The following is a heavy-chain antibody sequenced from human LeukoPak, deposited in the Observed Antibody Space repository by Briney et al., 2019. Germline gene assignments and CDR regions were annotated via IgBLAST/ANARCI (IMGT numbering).Heavy chain of an antibody. Sequence: SETLSLTCTVSGGSISSSSYYWGWIRQPPGKGLEWIGSIYYSGSTYYNPSLKSRVTISVDTSKNQFSLKLSSVTAADTAVYYCARYRDGYNGFDYWGQGTLVTVSS. CDR2: IYYSGST. J-gene: IGHJ4*02. D-gene: IGHD5-24*01. CDR1: GGSISSSSYY. V-gene: IGHV4-39*01. CDR3: ARYRDGYNGFDY.